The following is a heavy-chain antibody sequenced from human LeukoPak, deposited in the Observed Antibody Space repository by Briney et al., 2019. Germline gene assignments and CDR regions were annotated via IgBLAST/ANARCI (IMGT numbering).Heavy chain of an antibody. D-gene: IGHD1-26*01. Sequence: PSETLSLTCTVSGGSIRSGSHLWSWLRQPAGKGLEWIGRIYVGGSTKYNPSLKSRVTISIDTSKNQFSLKLSSVTAADTAVYYCTNLREEYFDIWGRGTLVTVSS. CDR1: GGSIRSGSHL. V-gene: IGHV4-61*02. CDR3: TNLREEYFDI. CDR2: IYVGGST. J-gene: IGHJ2*01.